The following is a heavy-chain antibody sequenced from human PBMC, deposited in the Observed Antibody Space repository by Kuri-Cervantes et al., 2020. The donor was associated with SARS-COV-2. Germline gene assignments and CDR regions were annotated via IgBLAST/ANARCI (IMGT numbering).Heavy chain of an antibody. V-gene: IGHV4-39*01. CDR2: MYHSGST. Sequence: ESLKISCTVSGGSISSSSYYWGWIRQPPGKGLEWIGSMYHSGSTYYNPSLKSRLTISVDTSKNQFSLKLSSVTAADTAVYYRARASIAPFGSGSWWFDPWGQGTQVTVSS. CDR1: GGSISSSSYY. D-gene: IGHD3-10*01. CDR3: ARASIAPFGSGSWWFDP. J-gene: IGHJ5*02.